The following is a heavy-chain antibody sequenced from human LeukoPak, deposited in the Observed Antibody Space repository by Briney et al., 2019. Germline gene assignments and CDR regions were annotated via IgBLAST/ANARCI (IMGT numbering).Heavy chain of an antibody. CDR3: ARGAADSSGYYMSLWYFDL. J-gene: IGHJ2*01. CDR2: INHSGST. D-gene: IGHD3-22*01. CDR1: GGSISSSSYY. V-gene: IGHV4-39*07. Sequence: SETLSLTCTVSGGSISSSSYYWGWIRQPPGKGLEWIGEINHSGSTNYNPSLKSRVTISVDTSKNQFSLKLSSVTAADTAVYYCARGAADSSGYYMSLWYFDLWGRGTLVTVSS.